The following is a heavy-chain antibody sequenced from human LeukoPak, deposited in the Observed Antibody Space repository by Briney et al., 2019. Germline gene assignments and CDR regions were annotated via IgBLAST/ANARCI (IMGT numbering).Heavy chain of an antibody. CDR2: VGGNSAYT. D-gene: IGHD2-15*01. V-gene: IGHV1-18*01. J-gene: IGHJ6*03. CDR1: GYTYTSFG. Sequence: ASVKVSCKASGYTYTSFGIGWIRQAPGQGLEWMGWVGGNSAYTNSAQKLQDRVTMTTDTSTNTAYMELRSLRSDDTAVYYCARGSVAGRDYYYMDVWGKGTTVTVS. CDR3: ARGSVAGRDYYYMDV.